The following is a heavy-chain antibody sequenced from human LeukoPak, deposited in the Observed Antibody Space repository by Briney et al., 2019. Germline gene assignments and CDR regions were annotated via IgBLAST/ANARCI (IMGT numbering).Heavy chain of an antibody. CDR3: ARGSAARLGFKTDCYYGMDV. J-gene: IGHJ6*02. Sequence: PGGSLRLSCAASRFTFSSYSMKWVPQAPGKGLEWVSSISSSSSYIYYADSVKGRFTISRDNAKNSLYLQMNSLRAEDTAVYYCARGSAARLGFKTDCYYGMDVWGQETTVTVSS. CDR1: RFTFSSYS. D-gene: IGHD6-6*01. CDR2: ISSSSSYI. V-gene: IGHV3-21*01.